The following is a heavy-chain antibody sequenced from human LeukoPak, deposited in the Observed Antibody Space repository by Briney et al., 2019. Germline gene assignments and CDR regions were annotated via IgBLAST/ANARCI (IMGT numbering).Heavy chain of an antibody. CDR3: ARFPLVSSSGKYFDL. V-gene: IGHV3-23*01. Sequence: GGSLRLSCAASGFSFSSFVMSWVRQAPGKGLEWVSAISGSGGSTYYADSVKGRFTISRDNSKNTLYLQMNSLRAEDTAVYYCARFPLVSSSGKYFDLWGRGTLVTVSS. J-gene: IGHJ2*01. D-gene: IGHD3-22*01. CDR2: ISGSGGST. CDR1: GFSFSSFV.